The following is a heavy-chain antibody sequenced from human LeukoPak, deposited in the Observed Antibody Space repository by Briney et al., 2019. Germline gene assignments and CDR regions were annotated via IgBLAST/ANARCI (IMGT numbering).Heavy chain of an antibody. J-gene: IGHJ6*03. CDR2: IYYSGDT. V-gene: IGHV4-39*01. CDR3: ARHLNYYYYYYMDV. Sequence: SETLSLTCTVSGGSVSSSAYYWGWIRQPSGKGLEWIGSIYYSGDTYYNPSLKSRVTISGDTSKSQFSLNLTSVTAADTAVYYCARHLNYYYYYYMDVWGKGTTVTVSS. CDR1: GGSVSSSAYY.